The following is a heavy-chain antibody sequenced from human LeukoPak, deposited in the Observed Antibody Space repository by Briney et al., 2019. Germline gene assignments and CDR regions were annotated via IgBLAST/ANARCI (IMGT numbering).Heavy chain of an antibody. CDR1: GYTFTSYD. D-gene: IGHD3-3*01. Sequence: ASVKVSCKASGYTFTSYDINWVRQATGQGLEWMGWMNPNSGNTGYAQKFQGRVTMTRNTSISTAYMELSSLRSEDTAVYYCARLGGHHYDFWSGYYKSDYYYGMDVWGQGTTVTVSS. V-gene: IGHV1-8*01. J-gene: IGHJ6*02. CDR3: ARLGGHHYDFWSGYYKSDYYYGMDV. CDR2: MNPNSGNT.